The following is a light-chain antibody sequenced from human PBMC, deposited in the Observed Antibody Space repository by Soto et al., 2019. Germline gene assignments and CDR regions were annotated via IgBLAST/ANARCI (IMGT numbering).Light chain of an antibody. V-gene: IGKV3-20*01. CDR2: GAS. CDR3: QQYNNWLLT. Sequence: EIVLTQSPDTLSLSPGDRATLSCRASQSVTSNSLAWYQQKPGQAPRLLIYGASIRATGIPDRFSGSGSGTDFTLTISRLEPEDFAVYHCQQYNNWLLTFGPGTKVDIK. CDR1: QSVTSNS. J-gene: IGKJ3*01.